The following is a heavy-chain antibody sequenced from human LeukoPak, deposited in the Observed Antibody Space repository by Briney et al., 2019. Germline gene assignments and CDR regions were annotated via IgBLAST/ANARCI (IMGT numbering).Heavy chain of an antibody. Sequence: ASVTVSCKASGYTFSDYYIHWVRQAPGQGLEWMGWINPKTGGTSSAQKFQGRVTMTRDTSISTAYMELGRLRSDDTAVYYCARGPRLRPGDYWGQGTLVTVSS. D-gene: IGHD6-19*01. J-gene: IGHJ4*02. V-gene: IGHV1-2*02. CDR3: ARGPRLRPGDY. CDR2: INPKTGGT. CDR1: GYTFSDYY.